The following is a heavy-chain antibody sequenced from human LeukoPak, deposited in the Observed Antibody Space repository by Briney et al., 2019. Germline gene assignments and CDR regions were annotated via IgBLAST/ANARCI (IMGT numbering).Heavy chain of an antibody. CDR1: GYTFTSYY. D-gene: IGHD5-12*01. J-gene: IGHJ5*02. CDR3: ARDQTDSGYDP. V-gene: IGHV1-46*01. Sequence: GASVTVSCKASGYTFTSYYMHWVRQAPGQGLEWMGIINPSGGSTSYAQKFQGRVTMTRDTSISTAYMELSRLRSDDTAVYYCARDQTDSGYDPWGQGTLVTVSS. CDR2: INPSGGST.